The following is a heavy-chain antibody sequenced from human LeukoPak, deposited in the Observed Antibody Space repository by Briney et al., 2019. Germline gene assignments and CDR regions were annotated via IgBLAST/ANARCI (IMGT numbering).Heavy chain of an antibody. J-gene: IGHJ5*02. CDR1: GGSISSYY. CDR3: ARGLVRRAAAGASKNWFDP. Sequence: SETLSLTCTVSGGSISSYYWSWIRQPAGKGLEWIGRIYTSGSTNYNPSLKSRVTMSVDTSKNQFSLKLSSVSAADTAVYYCARGLVRRAAAGASKNWFDPWGQGTLVTVSS. D-gene: IGHD6-13*01. CDR2: IYTSGST. V-gene: IGHV4-4*07.